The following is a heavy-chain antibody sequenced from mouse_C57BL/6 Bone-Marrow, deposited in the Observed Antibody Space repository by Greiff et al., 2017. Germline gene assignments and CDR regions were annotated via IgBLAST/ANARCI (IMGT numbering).Heavy chain of an antibody. J-gene: IGHJ4*01. D-gene: IGHD2-2*01. Sequence: EVKLMESGGGLVQPKGSLKLSCAASGFRFNTYAMNWVRQAPGKGLEWVARIRSKSNNYATYYADSVKDRFTISRDDSESMLYLQMNNLKTEDTAMDYCVRQGGCLRGAMDYWGQGTSVTVSS. CDR3: VRQGGCLRGAMDY. CDR1: GFRFNTYA. CDR2: IRSKSNNYAT. V-gene: IGHV10-1*01.